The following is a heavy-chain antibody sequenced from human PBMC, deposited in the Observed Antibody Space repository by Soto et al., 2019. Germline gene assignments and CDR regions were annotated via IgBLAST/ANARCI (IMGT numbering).Heavy chain of an antibody. Sequence: GGSLRLSCSASGFTFSSYAMHWVRQAPGKGLEYVSAISSNGGSTYYADSVKGRFTISRDNSKNTLYLQMSSLRAEDTAVYYCVKDILSRVPAAISYYCYGMDVWGQGTTVTVSS. CDR1: GFTFSSYA. D-gene: IGHD2-2*01. CDR3: VKDILSRVPAAISYYCYGMDV. CDR2: ISSNGGST. J-gene: IGHJ6*02. V-gene: IGHV3-64D*08.